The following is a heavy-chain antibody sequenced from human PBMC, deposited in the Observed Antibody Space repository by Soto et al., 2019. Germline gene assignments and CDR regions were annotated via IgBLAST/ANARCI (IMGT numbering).Heavy chain of an antibody. CDR1: GYAFGAYY. CDR2: INPHGGGA. CDR3: AKDRVRTPNGADSFDV. V-gene: IGHV1-2*02. J-gene: IGHJ3*01. Sequence: GASVKVSCKASGYAFGAYYIYWVRQAPGQGLEWMGYINPHGGGARYVQEFRDRLTITTDTPKDTAYMELRSLTSDDTAIYYCAKDRVRTPNGADSFDVWGQGTSVTVSS. D-gene: IGHD2-15*01.